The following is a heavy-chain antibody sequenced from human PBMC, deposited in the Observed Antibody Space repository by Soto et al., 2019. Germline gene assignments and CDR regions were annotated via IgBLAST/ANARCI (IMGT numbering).Heavy chain of an antibody. V-gene: IGHV3-23*01. CDR3: AKALPDSSGFYYLDS. J-gene: IGHJ4*02. CDR2: LSGAT. D-gene: IGHD3-22*01. Sequence: EVQLLESGGGLVQPGGSLRISCVASEFTFSTFPMSWVRQAPGKGLEWVSTLSGATYYADSVKGGFTISRDSSKNTLYLQMNSLTADDTAVYYCAKALPDSSGFYYLDSWGQGTLVTVSS. CDR1: EFTFSTFP.